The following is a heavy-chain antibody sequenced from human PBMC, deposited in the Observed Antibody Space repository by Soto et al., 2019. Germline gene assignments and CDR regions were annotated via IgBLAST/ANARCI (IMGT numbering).Heavy chain of an antibody. CDR1: GHTFPVYY. J-gene: IGHJ4*02. CDR2: INPKSGGT. V-gene: IGHV1-2*02. D-gene: IGHD1-26*01. Sequence: ASGQVSCKPSGHTFPVYYMHWVRQAPGQGLEWMGWINPKSGGTMYPQKFQGRVTMTWDTSISTAYMALTRLRSDDTAVYYCARDLAKGGGSAGFDYWGQGTLVTVSS. CDR3: ARDLAKGGGSAGFDY.